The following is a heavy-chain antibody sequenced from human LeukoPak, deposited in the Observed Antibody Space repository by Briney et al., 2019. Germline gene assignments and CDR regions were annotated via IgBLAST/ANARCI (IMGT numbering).Heavy chain of an antibody. Sequence: GGSLRLSCAASGFTFSSYAMSWVRQAPGKGLEWVSSLNGRGDSPYYADSVKGRFTISRDNSKNTLYLQMHSLRVEDTAVYYCAKGPHRDYWGQGTLLTVSS. CDR2: LNGRGDSP. J-gene: IGHJ4*02. CDR3: AKGPHRDY. CDR1: GFTFSSYA. V-gene: IGHV3-23*01.